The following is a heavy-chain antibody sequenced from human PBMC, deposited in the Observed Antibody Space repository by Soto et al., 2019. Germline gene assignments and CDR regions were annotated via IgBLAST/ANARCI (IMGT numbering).Heavy chain of an antibody. CDR2: IYYSGST. CDR3: AGVGGGASHNGMAV. V-gene: IGHV4-31*03. CDR1: GGSISSGGYY. Sequence: QVQLQESGPGLVKPSQTLSLTCTVSGGSISSGGYYWSWIRQHPGKGLEWIGYIYYSGSTYYNPSLKGRFPIPVDTSKTHFPRKLGSGTAGATAVYYWAGVGGGASHNGMAVGGKGTTVTVSS. J-gene: IGHJ6*04. D-gene: IGHD2-21*01.